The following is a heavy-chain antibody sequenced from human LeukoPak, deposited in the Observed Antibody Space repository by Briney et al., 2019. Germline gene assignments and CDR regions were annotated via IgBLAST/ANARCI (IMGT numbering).Heavy chain of an antibody. CDR2: IYYSGST. V-gene: IGHV4-59*01. J-gene: IGHJ4*02. D-gene: IGHD3-10*01. CDR1: GGSISSYY. Sequence: SETLSLTRTVSGGSISSYYWSWIRQPPGKGLEWIGYIYYSGSTNYNPSLKSRVTISVDTSKNQFSLKLSSVTAADTAVYYCARIYYYGSEYYFDYWGQGTLVTVSS. CDR3: ARIYYYGSEYYFDY.